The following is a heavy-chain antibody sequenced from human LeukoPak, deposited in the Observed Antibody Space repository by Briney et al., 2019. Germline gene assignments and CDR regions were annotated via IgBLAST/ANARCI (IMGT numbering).Heavy chain of an antibody. V-gene: IGHV1-18*04. CDR3: ASEAAAGGGDY. Sequence: ASVKVSCKASGYTFTGYYMHWVRQAPGQGLEWMGWISAYNGNTNYAQKLQGRVTMTTDTSTSTAYMELSRLTSDDTAVYYCASEAAAGGGDYWGQGTLVTVSS. CDR1: GYTFTGYY. D-gene: IGHD6-13*01. CDR2: ISAYNGNT. J-gene: IGHJ4*02.